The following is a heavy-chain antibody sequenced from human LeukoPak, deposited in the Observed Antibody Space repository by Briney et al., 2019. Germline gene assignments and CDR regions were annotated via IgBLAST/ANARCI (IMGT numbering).Heavy chain of an antibody. Sequence: SSVKVSCTASGGTFSSYTISWVRQAPGQGLEWMGGIIPILGIANYAQKLQGRVTITADKSTSTAYIELSSLRAEDTAVYYCARGPSGPRDDAFDIWGQGTMVTVSS. CDR2: IIPILGIA. CDR3: ARGPSGPRDDAFDI. V-gene: IGHV1-69*02. CDR1: GGTFSSYT. D-gene: IGHD2-15*01. J-gene: IGHJ3*02.